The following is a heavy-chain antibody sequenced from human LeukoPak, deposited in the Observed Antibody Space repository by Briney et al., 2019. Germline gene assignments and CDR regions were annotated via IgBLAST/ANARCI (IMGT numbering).Heavy chain of an antibody. J-gene: IGHJ4*02. CDR1: GFTVSSNY. CDR2: IYSGGST. CDR3: ARDEIVGATHFDY. D-gene: IGHD1-26*01. Sequence: GGSLRLSCAASGFTVSSNYMSWVRQAPGKGLEWVSVIYSGGSTYYADSVKGRFTISRDNSKNTLYLQMNSLRAEDTAVYYCARDEIVGATHFDYWGQGTLVTVSS. V-gene: IGHV3-53*01.